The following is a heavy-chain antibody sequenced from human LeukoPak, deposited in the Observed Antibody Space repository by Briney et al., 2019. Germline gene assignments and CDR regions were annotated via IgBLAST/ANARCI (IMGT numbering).Heavy chain of an antibody. Sequence: SETLSLTCTVSGGSISSGDYYWSWIRQPPGKGLEWIGYIYYSGSTYYSPSLKSRVTISVDTSKNQFSLKLSSVTAADTAVYYCARDQYYYDSSSLDAFDIWGQGTMVTVSS. CDR1: GGSISSGDYY. D-gene: IGHD3-22*01. J-gene: IGHJ3*02. CDR2: IYYSGST. CDR3: ARDQYYYDSSSLDAFDI. V-gene: IGHV4-30-4*01.